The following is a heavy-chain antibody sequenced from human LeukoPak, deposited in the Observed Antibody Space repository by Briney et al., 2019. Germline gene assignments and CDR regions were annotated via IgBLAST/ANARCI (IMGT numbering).Heavy chain of an antibody. CDR3: ARDRPAPSIAARAFDY. D-gene: IGHD6-6*01. Sequence: GGSLRLSCAASGFTFSSYSMNWVRQAPGKGLEWVSSISSSSSYIYYADSVKGRFTISRDNAKNSLYLQMNGLRAEDTAVYYCARDRPAPSIAARAFDYWGQGTLVTVSS. CDR1: GFTFSSYS. V-gene: IGHV3-21*01. J-gene: IGHJ4*02. CDR2: ISSSSSYI.